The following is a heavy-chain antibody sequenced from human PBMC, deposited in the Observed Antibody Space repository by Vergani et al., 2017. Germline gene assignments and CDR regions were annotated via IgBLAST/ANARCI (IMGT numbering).Heavy chain of an antibody. CDR3: SRAGTTPVDPQTPPQTQYYYYYYYMDV. J-gene: IGHJ6*03. CDR1: GYTFTSYY. D-gene: IGHD1-1*01. Sequence: QVQLVQSGAEVKKPGASVKVSCKASGYTFTSYYMHWVRQAPGQGLEWMGIINPSGGSTSYAQKFQGRFTMTRDTSTSTVYMELSSLRSEDTAVYYCSRAGTTPVDPQTPPQTQYYYYYYYMDVWGKGTTVTVSS. V-gene: IGHV1-46*01. CDR2: INPSGGST.